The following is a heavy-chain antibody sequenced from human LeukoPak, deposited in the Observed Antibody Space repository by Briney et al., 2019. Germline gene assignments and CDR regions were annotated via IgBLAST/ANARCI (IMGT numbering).Heavy chain of an antibody. J-gene: IGHJ4*02. CDR3: ATLYYGSWSYYRAAFDY. CDR2: FDPEDGET. D-gene: IGHD3-10*01. V-gene: IGHV1-24*01. CDR1: GYTLTELS. Sequence: ASVNVSYKVSGYTLTELSMHWVRQAPGKGLEWMGGFDPEDGETIYAQKFQGRVTMTEDTSTDTAYMELSSLRSEDTAVYYCATLYYGSWSYYRAAFDYWGQGTLVTVSS.